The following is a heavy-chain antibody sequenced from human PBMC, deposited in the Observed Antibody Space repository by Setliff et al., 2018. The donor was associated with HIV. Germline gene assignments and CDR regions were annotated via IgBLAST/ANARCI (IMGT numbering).Heavy chain of an antibody. J-gene: IGHJ5*02. Sequence: PGGSLRLSCAASGFSFSSYAMHWVRQAPGKGLEWEAVISYDGSNKYYADSVKGRFTISRDNSKNTLYLKMNSLRAEDTAVYYCAREGIAVTARGNWFDPWGQGTLVTVPQ. CDR3: AREGIAVTARGNWFDP. CDR2: ISYDGSNK. CDR1: GFSFSSYA. V-gene: IGHV3-30*04. D-gene: IGHD6-19*01.